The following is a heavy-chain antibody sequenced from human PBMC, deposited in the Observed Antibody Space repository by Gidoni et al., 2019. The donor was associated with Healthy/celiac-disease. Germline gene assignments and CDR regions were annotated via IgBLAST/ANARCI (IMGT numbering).Heavy chain of an antibody. CDR2: ISYDGSNK. V-gene: IGHV3-30*04. CDR3: ARDPTIYSSSWYWYFDY. CDR1: GFTVSSSS. J-gene: IGHJ4*02. D-gene: IGHD6-13*01. Sequence: QVQLVVSGGGVVQPGRSLRLSCAASGFTVSSSSMHWVRQAPGKGLEWVAVISYDGSNKYYADSVKGRFTISRDNSKNTLYLQMNSLRAEDTAVYYCARDPTIYSSSWYWYFDYWGQGTLVTVSS.